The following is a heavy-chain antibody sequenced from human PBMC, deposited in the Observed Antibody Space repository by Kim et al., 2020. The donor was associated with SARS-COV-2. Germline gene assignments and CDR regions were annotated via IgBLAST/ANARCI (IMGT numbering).Heavy chain of an antibody. CDR2: ISGSGGST. CDR1: GFTFSSYA. V-gene: IGHV3-23*01. J-gene: IGHJ6*02. Sequence: GGSLRLSCVASGFTFSSYAMSWVRQAPGKGLEWVSSISGSGGSTYYGDSVKGRFTISRDNSKNTLYLQMNSLRAEDTAVYYCAKVSSAYYYYYGMDVWGQGTTVTVSS. CDR3: AKVSSAYYYYYGMDV. D-gene: IGHD1-26*01.